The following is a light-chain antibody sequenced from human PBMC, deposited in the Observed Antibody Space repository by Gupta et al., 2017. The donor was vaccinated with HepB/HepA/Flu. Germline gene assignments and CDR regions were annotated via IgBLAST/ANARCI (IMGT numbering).Light chain of an antibody. CDR1: QGISSY. Sequence: AIRMTQSPSSFSASTADRVTITCRPSQGISSYLAWYQQKPGKAPKLLIYAASTLQSGVPSRFSGSGSGTDFTLTISCLQSEDLAIYYCQQYYSYPETFGGGTKVEIK. V-gene: IGKV1-8*01. J-gene: IGKJ4*01. CDR3: QQYYSYPET. CDR2: AAS.